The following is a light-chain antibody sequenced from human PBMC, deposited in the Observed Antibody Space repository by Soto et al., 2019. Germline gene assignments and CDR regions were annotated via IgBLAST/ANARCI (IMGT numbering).Light chain of an antibody. Sequence: EIVMTQSPATLSVSPGERATLSCRASQSVTSNLAWYQQKPGQAPRLLIYGASTRATGIPARFSGSGSGTDFTLSISRLEPEDFAVYYCQQYGRSSRTFGQGTKVDNK. J-gene: IGKJ1*01. CDR3: QQYGRSSRT. CDR1: QSVTSN. CDR2: GAS. V-gene: IGKV3-15*01.